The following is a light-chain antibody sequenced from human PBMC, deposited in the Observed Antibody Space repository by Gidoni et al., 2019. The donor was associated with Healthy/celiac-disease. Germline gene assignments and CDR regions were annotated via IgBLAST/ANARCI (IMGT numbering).Light chain of an antibody. CDR3: QQYNSYPWT. CDR2: KAS. CDR1: QRISSW. J-gene: IGKJ1*01. Sequence: QMTQSPSTLSASVGARVTITCRASQRISSWLAWYQQKPGKAPKRLIYKASSLESGVPSRFSGSGSGTEFTLTSSSLQPDDFATYYCQQYNSYPWTFGQGNKVEIK. V-gene: IGKV1-5*03.